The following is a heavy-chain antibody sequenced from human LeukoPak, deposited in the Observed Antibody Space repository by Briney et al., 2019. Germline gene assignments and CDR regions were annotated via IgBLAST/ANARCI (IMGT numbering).Heavy chain of an antibody. CDR3: ATEKMIRGVRDHFDH. D-gene: IGHD3-10*01. J-gene: IGHJ4*02. V-gene: IGHV4-34*11. CDR2: IYYSGNT. Sequence: SETLSLTCAVYGGSFSGYYWSWIRQPPGKGLEWIGSIYYSGNTYYNPSLRGRVSISRDRSKNQFSLNLSSVTAADTATYYCATEKMIRGVRDHFDHWGQGTLVTVSS. CDR1: GGSFSGYY.